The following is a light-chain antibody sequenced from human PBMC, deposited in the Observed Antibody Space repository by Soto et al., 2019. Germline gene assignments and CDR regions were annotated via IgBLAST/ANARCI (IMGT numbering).Light chain of an antibody. CDR1: SSDVGGYNS. V-gene: IGLV2-14*01. CDR2: DVT. CDR3: RSFTSSITYV. J-gene: IGLJ1*01. Sequence: QSVLTQPASVSGSPGQSITISCTGTSSDVGGYNSVSWYRQDPGKAPKLMIYDVTNRPSGVSNRFSGSKFGNPASLTISGLQADDEADYYCRSFTSSITYVFGTGTKVTVL.